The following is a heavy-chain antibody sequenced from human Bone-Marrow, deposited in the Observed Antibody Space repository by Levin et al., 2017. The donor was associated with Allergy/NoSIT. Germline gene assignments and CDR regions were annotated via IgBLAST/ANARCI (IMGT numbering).Heavy chain of an antibody. J-gene: IGHJ3*02. CDR3: AIYGSGNDYSAFDI. V-gene: IGHV3-53*01. CDR1: GFTVSSNH. D-gene: IGHD3-10*01. Sequence: GESLKISCAASGFTVSSNHMSWVRPAPGKGLEWVSLIYSGGRGYYADSVRGRFTISRDNSKNTLYLQLNSLRAEDTAVYYCAIYGSGNDYSAFDIWGQGTMVTVSS. CDR2: IYSGGRG.